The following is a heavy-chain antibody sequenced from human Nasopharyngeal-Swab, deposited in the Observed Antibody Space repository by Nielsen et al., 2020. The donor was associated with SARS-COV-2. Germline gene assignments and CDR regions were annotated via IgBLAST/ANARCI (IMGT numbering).Heavy chain of an antibody. CDR3: ARAKAMITFGGVIVSDYYYGMDV. CDR2: IYPGDSDT. J-gene: IGHJ6*02. CDR1: GYSFTSYW. Sequence: GESLKISCKVSGYSFTSYWIGWVRQMPGKGLEWMGIIYPGDSDTRYSPSFQGQVTISADKSISTAYLQWSSLKASDTAMYYCARAKAMITFGGVIVSDYYYGMDVWGQGTTVTVSS. D-gene: IGHD3-16*02. V-gene: IGHV5-51*01.